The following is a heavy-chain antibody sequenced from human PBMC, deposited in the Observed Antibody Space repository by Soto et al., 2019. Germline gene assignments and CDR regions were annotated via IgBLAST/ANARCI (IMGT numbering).Heavy chain of an antibody. CDR3: ARLTSGWQYYYFDF. Sequence: SETLSLTCAVYGGSFSPYFWSWIRQPPGKGLEWIGEINHSGSTNYNPSLTRRATLSVDTSKNQVSLKLTSVTAADTAVYYCARLTSGWQYYYFDFWGRGTPVTVSS. D-gene: IGHD6-19*01. J-gene: IGHJ2*01. CDR2: INHSGST. CDR1: GGSFSPYF. V-gene: IGHV4-34*01.